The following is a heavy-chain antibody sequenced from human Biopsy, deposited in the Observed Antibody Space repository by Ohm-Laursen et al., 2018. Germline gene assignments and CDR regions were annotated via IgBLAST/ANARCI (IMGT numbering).Heavy chain of an antibody. D-gene: IGHD3-10*01. V-gene: IGHV4-39*01. CDR1: DGSISNIINY. CDR2: FYHTGIS. J-gene: IGHJ4*02. CDR3: ARHSFGSGRDF. Sequence: GTLSLTCTVTDGSISNIINYWGWIRQPLGKGLEWLGSFYHTGISNYNPPPKSRVTISVDTSNNQFSLKLSSLTAADTAVYYCARHSFGSGRDFWGQGTLVTVSS.